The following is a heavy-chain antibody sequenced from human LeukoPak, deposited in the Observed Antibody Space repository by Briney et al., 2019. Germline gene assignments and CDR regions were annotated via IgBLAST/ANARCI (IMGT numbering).Heavy chain of an antibody. D-gene: IGHD5-24*01. CDR2: ISSTSDYT. V-gene: IGHV3-11*06. J-gene: IGHJ3*02. CDR1: GFTFSDYY. CDR3: ARGGYNYGYAFDI. Sequence: GGSLRLSCAASGFTFSDYYISWVRQAPGKGLEWVSYISSTSDYTNYADSVKGRFTISRDNAQKSLFLQMNSLRVEDTAVYYCARGGYNYGYAFDIWGQGTMVTASS.